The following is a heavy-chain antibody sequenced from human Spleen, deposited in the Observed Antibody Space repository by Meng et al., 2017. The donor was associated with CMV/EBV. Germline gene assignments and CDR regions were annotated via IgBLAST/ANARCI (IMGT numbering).Heavy chain of an antibody. CDR1: SYA. Sequence: SYAISWVRQAPGQGLEWMGGIIPIFGTANYAQKFQGRVTITTDESTSTAYMELSSLRSEDTAVYYCARGGYYYDNSGYPPYWYFDLWGRGTLVTVSS. J-gene: IGHJ2*01. D-gene: IGHD3-22*01. CDR2: IIPIFGTA. V-gene: IGHV1-69*05. CDR3: ARGGYYYDNSGYPPYWYFDL.